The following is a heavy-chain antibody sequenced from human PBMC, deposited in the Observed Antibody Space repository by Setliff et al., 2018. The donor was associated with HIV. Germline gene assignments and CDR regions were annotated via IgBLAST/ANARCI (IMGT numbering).Heavy chain of an antibody. CDR2: ISAYNGNT. J-gene: IGHJ3*01. D-gene: IGHD5-18*01. CDR3: ARDRGRGSSYGDDAFDV. V-gene: IGHV1-18*01. Sequence: ASVKVSCKASGYTFTSYGISWVRQAPGQGLEWMGWISAYNGNTNYAQKLQGRVTMTRDTSISTAYMQLSRLRSDDTAVYYCARDRGRGSSYGDDAFDVWGQGTLVTVS. CDR1: GYTFTSYG.